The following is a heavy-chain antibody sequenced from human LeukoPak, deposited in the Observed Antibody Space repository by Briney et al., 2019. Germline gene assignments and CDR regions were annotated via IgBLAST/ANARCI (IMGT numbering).Heavy chain of an antibody. Sequence: PGRSLRLSCAASGFTFSSYGMHWVRQAPGKGLEWVAVISYDGSNKYNADSVKGRFTISRDNSKNTLYLQMNSLRAEDTAVYYCAKPYSSSWYYPAGYYFDYWGQGTLVTVSS. J-gene: IGHJ4*02. V-gene: IGHV3-30*18. D-gene: IGHD6-13*01. CDR2: ISYDGSNK. CDR3: AKPYSSSWYYPAGYYFDY. CDR1: GFTFSSYG.